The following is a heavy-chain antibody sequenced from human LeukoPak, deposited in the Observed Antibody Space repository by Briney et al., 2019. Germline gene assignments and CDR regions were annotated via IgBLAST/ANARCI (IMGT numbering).Heavy chain of an antibody. CDR2: IIPILGIA. CDR1: GGTFSSYA. Sequence: SVEVSCKASGGTFSSYAISWVRQAPGQGLEWMGRIIPILGIANYAQKFQGRVTITADKSTSTAYMELSSLRSEDTAVYYCASALGTVTGYWGQGTLVTVSS. V-gene: IGHV1-69*04. CDR3: ASALGTVTGY. D-gene: IGHD4-17*01. J-gene: IGHJ4*02.